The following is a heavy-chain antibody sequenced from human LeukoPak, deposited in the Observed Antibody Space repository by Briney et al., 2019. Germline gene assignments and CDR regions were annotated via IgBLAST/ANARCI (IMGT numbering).Heavy chain of an antibody. CDR2: INTNTGNP. V-gene: IGHV7-4-1*02. Sequence: ASVKVSCKASGYTFTSYAMNWVRQAPGQGLEWMGWINTNTGNPTYAQGFTGRFVFSLDTSVSTAYLQISSLKAEDTAVYYCASLHDSSGYYGLDAFDIWGQGTMVTVSS. CDR3: ASLHDSSGYYGLDAFDI. CDR1: GYTFTSYA. D-gene: IGHD3-22*01. J-gene: IGHJ3*02.